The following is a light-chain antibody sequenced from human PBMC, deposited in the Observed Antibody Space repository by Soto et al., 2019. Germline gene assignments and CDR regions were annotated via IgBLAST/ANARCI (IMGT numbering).Light chain of an antibody. CDR1: QRITSW. J-gene: IGKJ2*01. CDR3: QQYDSYYT. CDR2: DAS. V-gene: IGKV1-5*01. Sequence: DIQLTQSPSTLSASVGDRVTITCRASQRITSWLAWYQQKPGKAPKLLIYDASRLQSGVPARFSGSGSGTEFTLTISSLQTDDFAIYYCQQYDSYYTFGQGTKLDIK.